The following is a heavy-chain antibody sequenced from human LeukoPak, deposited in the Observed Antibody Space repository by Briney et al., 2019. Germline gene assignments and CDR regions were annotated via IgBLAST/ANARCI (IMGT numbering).Heavy chain of an antibody. Sequence: SETLSLTCTVSGGSISSSSYYWGWIRQPPGKGLEWIGSIYYSGSTYYNPSLKSRVTISVDTSKNQFSLKLSSVTAADTAVYYCAREKFFTMVRGGVAYYYYYGMDVWGQGTTVTVSS. V-gene: IGHV4-39*07. CDR2: IYYSGST. CDR1: GGSISSSSYY. J-gene: IGHJ6*02. CDR3: AREKFFTMVRGGVAYYYYYGMDV. D-gene: IGHD3-10*01.